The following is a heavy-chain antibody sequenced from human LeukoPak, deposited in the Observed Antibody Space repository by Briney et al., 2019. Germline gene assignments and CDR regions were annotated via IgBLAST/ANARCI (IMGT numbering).Heavy chain of an antibody. CDR2: IRYDGSNK. CDR3: AKDRSGSSQLKDY. CDR1: GFTFSSYG. J-gene: IGHJ4*02. Sequence: QAGGSLRLSCAASGFTFSSYGMHWVRQAPGKGLEWVAFIRYDGSNKYYADSVKGRFTISRDNSKNTLYLQMNSLRAEDTAVYYCAKDRSGSSQLKDYWGQGTLVTVSS. V-gene: IGHV3-30*02. D-gene: IGHD1-26*01.